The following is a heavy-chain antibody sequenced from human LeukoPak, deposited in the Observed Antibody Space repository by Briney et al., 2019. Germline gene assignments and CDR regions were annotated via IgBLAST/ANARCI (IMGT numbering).Heavy chain of an antibody. Sequence: GGSLRLSCAVSGITINRFWMTWVRQAPGKGLEWVSSISSSSSYIYYADSVKGRFTISRDNAKNSLYLQMNSLRAEGTAVYYCARDPGIGDPNFDYWGQGTLVTVSS. V-gene: IGHV3-21*01. CDR2: ISSSSSYI. J-gene: IGHJ4*02. D-gene: IGHD3-10*01. CDR1: GITINRFW. CDR3: ARDPGIGDPNFDY.